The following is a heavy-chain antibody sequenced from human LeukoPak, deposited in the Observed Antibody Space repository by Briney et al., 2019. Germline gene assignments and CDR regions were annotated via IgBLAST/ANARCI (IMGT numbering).Heavy chain of an antibody. CDR3: ARGQIAAAGSYYFDY. CDR1: GVSISSYY. D-gene: IGHD6-13*01. J-gene: IGHJ4*02. Sequence: SETLSLTCTVSGVSISSYYGSWVRQPAGKGLEWIGRINTSGSTNYNPSLKSRVTMSVDTSKNQFSRKRSSATAADTAVYYCARGQIAAAGSYYFDYWGQGTLVTVSS. CDR2: INTSGST. V-gene: IGHV4-4*07.